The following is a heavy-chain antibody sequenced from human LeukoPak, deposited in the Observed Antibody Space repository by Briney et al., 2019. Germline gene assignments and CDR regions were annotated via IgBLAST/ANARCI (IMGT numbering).Heavy chain of an antibody. J-gene: IGHJ6*02. CDR2: IKQDGSEK. Sequence: GGSLRLSCAASGFTFSSYWMSWVRQAPGKGLEWVANIKQDGSEKYYVDSVKGRFTISRDNAKNSLYLQMNSLRAEDTAVYYCARVLDRPYSSSWYGDYYYGMDVWGQGTTVAVSS. CDR1: GFTFSSYW. V-gene: IGHV3-7*01. CDR3: ARVLDRPYSSSWYGDYYYGMDV. D-gene: IGHD6-13*01.